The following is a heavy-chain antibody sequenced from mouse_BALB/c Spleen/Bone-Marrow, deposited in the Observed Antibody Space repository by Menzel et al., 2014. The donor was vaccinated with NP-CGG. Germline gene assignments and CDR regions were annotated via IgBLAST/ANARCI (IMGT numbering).Heavy chain of an antibody. V-gene: IGHV5-9-3*01. D-gene: IGHD2-4*01. Sequence: EVQLVESGGGLAKPGGSLQLSCAASGFTFSTYAMSWVRQTPEKRLEWVATISSSGSYTYYPDSVKGRFTISRDNAKDTLYLQMSSPRSEDTAMFYCSRLRMITTYFDVWGAGTTVTVSS. CDR2: ISSSGSYT. J-gene: IGHJ1*01. CDR1: GFTFSTYA. CDR3: SRLRMITTYFDV.